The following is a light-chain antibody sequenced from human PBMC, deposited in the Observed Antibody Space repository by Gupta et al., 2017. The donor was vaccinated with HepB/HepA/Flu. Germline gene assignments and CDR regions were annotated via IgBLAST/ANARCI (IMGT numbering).Light chain of an antibody. J-gene: IGKJ4*01. Sequence: DIQMTQSPSSLSASVGDRVTITCRASQSISSYLNWYQQKPGKAPKLLIYAASSLQSGVPSRFSGSGSGTDFTLTISRLQPEDFANYYCQQRDSTPITFGGGTKVEIK. CDR2: AAS. CDR1: QSISSY. CDR3: QQRDSTPIT. V-gene: IGKV1-39*01.